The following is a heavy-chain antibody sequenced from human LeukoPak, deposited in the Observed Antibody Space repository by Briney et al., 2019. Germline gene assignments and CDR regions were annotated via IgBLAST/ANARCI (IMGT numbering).Heavy chain of an antibody. CDR2: ISAYNGNT. J-gene: IGHJ3*02. CDR3: ARDSAHYDFWSGYYRTDAFDI. V-gene: IGHV1-18*01. D-gene: IGHD3-3*01. CDR1: GYTFTSYG. Sequence: ASVKVSCKASGYTFTSYGISWVRQAPGQGLEWMGWISAYNGNTNYAQKLQGRVTMTTDTSTCTAYMELRSLRSDDTAVYYCARDSAHYDFWSGYYRTDAFDIWGQGTMVTVSS.